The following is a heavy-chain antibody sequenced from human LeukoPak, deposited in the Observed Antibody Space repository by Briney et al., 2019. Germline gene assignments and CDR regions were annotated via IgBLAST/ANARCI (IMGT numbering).Heavy chain of an antibody. V-gene: IGHV1-18*01. Sequence: ASVKVPCKASGYTFTSYGISWVRQAPGQGLEWMGWISAYNGNTNYAQKLQGRVTMTTDTSTSTAYMELRSLRSDDTAVYYCARILAAAGTIWFDPWGQGTLVTVSS. J-gene: IGHJ5*02. D-gene: IGHD6-13*01. CDR1: GYTFTSYG. CDR2: ISAYNGNT. CDR3: ARILAAAGTIWFDP.